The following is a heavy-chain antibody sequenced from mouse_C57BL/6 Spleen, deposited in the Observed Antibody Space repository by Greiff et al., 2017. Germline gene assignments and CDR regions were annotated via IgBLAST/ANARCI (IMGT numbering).Heavy chain of an antibody. CDR3: ARADYEYFDV. J-gene: IGHJ1*03. CDR1: GYAFTNYL. D-gene: IGHD2-4*01. V-gene: IGHV1-54*01. Sequence: QVQLKESGAELVRPGTSVKVSCKASGYAFTNYLIEWVKQRPGQGLEWIGVINPGSGGTNYNEKFKGKATLTADKSSSTAYMQLSSLTSEDSAVYFCARADYEYFDVWGTGTTVTVSS. CDR2: INPGSGGT.